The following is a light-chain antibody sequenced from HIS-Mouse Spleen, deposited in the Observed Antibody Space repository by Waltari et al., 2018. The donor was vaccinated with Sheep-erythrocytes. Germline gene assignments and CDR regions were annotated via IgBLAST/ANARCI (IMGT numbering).Light chain of an antibody. V-gene: IGLV3-10*01. Sequence: SYELTQPPSVSVSPGQTPRITCSGDALPKKYAYWYQQKSGQAPVLVIYEDSKRPSGIPERFSGSSSGTMATLTISGAQVEDEADYYCYSTDSSGNHRVFGTGTKVTVL. CDR3: YSTDSSGNHRV. J-gene: IGLJ1*01. CDR1: ALPKKY. CDR2: EDS.